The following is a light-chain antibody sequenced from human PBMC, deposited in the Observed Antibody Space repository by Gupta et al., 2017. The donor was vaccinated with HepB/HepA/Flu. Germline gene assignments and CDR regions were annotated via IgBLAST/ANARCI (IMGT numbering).Light chain of an antibody. J-gene: IGKJ1*01. CDR1: QSISNW. CDR2: RAS. V-gene: IGKV1-5*03. Sequence: DIQMTQSPSTLPASVGDRVTITCRASQSISNWLAWYQQNPGKAPNLLIYRASTLESGVPSRFSGSGFGTEFTRTSSSLQPDDFATEYCQQYDTYPWTFGQGTKVEIK. CDR3: QQYDTYPWT.